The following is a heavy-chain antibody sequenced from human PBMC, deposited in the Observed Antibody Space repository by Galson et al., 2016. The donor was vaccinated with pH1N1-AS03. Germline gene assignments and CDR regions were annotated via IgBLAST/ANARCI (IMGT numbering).Heavy chain of an antibody. CDR2: ISGADLST. CDR3: ANPRASGTTMVTRLDY. CDR1: GFTFSTYA. D-gene: IGHD5-18*01. Sequence: SLRLSCAASGFTFSTYAMSWVRQAPGKGLEWVSSISGADLSTYYADSVKGRFTVSRDNSKNTLYLQMNGLRAEDTAIYYCANPRASGTTMVTRLDYWVQGILVTVSS. J-gene: IGHJ4*02. V-gene: IGHV3-23*01.